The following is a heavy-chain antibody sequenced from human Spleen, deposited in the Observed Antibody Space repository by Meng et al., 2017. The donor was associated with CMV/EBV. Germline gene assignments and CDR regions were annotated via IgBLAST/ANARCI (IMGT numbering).Heavy chain of an antibody. CDR1: GFTFSSYG. V-gene: IGHV3-30*02. D-gene: IGHD5-18*01. Sequence: QVQLVESGGGVVQPGGSLRLSCAASGFTFSSYGMHWVRQAPGKGLEWVAFIRYDGSNKYYADSVKGRFTISRDNSKNTLYLQMNSLRAEDTAVYYCAKDREDTAMVYDYWGQGTLVTVSS. CDR2: IRYDGSNK. J-gene: IGHJ4*02. CDR3: AKDREDTAMVYDY.